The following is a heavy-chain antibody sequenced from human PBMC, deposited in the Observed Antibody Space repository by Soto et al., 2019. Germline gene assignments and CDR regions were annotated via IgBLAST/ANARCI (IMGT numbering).Heavy chain of an antibody. D-gene: IGHD3-10*01. CDR1: GFTFSSYS. J-gene: IGHJ6*02. CDR3: ARDLNYYGSGSYPDGMDV. CDR2: ISSSSSYI. Sequence: EVQLVESGGGLVKPGGSLRLSCAASGFTFSSYSMNWVRQAPGKGLEWVSSISSSSSYIYYADSVKGRFTISRDNAKNSLYLQMNSLRAEDTAVYYCARDLNYYGSGSYPDGMDVWGQGTTVTVSS. V-gene: IGHV3-21*01.